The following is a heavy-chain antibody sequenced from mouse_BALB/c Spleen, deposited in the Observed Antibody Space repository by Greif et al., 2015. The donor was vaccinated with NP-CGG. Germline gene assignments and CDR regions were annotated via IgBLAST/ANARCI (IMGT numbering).Heavy chain of an antibody. CDR2: ISTYYGDA. J-gene: IGHJ1*01. CDR3: ARNYGSSLYWYFDI. D-gene: IGHD1-1*01. CDR1: GYTFTDYA. Sequence: QVQLQQSGAELVRPGVSVKISCKGSGYTFTDYAMHWVKQSHAKSLEWIGVISTYYGDASYNQKFKGKATMTVDKSSSTAYMELARLTSEDSAIYYCARNYGSSLYWYFDIWGAGTTVTVSS. V-gene: IGHV1S137*01.